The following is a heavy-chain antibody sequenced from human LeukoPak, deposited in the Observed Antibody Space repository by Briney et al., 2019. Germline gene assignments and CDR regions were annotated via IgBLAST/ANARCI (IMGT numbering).Heavy chain of an antibody. CDR3: APRNRGY. CDR1: GFTFSSYG. V-gene: IGHV3-30*02. D-gene: IGHD1-14*01. J-gene: IGHJ4*02. Sequence: GGSLRLSCAASGFTFSSYGMHWVRQAPGKGLEWVAFIRYDGSNQYYADSVKGRFTISRDNSKNTMYLQMNGLRPEDTAVYYCAPRNRGYWGQGTLVTVSS. CDR2: IRYDGSNQ.